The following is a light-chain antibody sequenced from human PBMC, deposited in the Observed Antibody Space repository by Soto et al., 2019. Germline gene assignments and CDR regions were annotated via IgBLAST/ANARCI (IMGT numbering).Light chain of an antibody. J-gene: IGKJ4*01. CDR3: QQYDNVSLT. CDR2: DAS. CDR1: QDITNS. V-gene: IGKV1-33*01. Sequence: IQMTQSPSSLSASVGDRVTFTCQASQDITNSLNWYQQKPGRAPKLLIYDASNLEAGVPSRFSGGGSGTDFIFTISSLQPDDVATYYCQQYDNVSLTFGGGTKVDIK.